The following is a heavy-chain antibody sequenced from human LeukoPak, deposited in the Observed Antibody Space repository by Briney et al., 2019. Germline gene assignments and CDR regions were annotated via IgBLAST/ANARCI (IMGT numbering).Heavy chain of an antibody. V-gene: IGHV1-2*02. J-gene: IGHJ4*02. D-gene: IGHD6-6*01. CDR1: GYTFTGYY. CDR3: AAISYSGTWPVGY. CDR2: INPNSGGT. Sequence: ASVKVSCKASGYTFTGYYMHWVRQAPGQGLEWMGWINPNSGGTNYAQKFQGRVTMTRDTSISTAYMELSRLRSDDTAVYYCAAISYSGTWPVGYWGQGTLVTVTA.